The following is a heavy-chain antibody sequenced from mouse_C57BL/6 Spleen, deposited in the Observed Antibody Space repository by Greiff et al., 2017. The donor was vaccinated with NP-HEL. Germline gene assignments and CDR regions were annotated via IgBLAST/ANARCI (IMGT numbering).Heavy chain of an antibody. CDR1: GFSLTSYG. CDR3: AGFTSGVAY. J-gene: IGHJ3*01. Sequence: VKLMESGPGLVAPSQSLSITCTVSGFSLTSYGVSWVRQPPGKGLEWLGVIWGDGSTNYHSALISRLSIRKDNSKDQVFLKLNSRQTDDTARYYCAGFTSGVAYWGQGTRVTVSA. V-gene: IGHV2-3*01. D-gene: IGHD2-12*01. CDR2: IWGDGST.